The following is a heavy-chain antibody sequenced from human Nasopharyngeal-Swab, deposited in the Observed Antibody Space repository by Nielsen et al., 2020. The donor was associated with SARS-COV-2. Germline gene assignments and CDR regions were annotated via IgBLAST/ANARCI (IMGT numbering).Heavy chain of an antibody. D-gene: IGHD6-13*01. V-gene: IGHV3-30-3*01. J-gene: IGHJ4*02. Sequence: GESLKISCAASGFTFSSYAMHWVRQAPGKGLEWVAVISYDGSNKYYADSVKGRFTISRDNSKNTLYLQMNSLRAEDTAVYYCARARSWSPAQLYIWGQGTLVTVSS. CDR1: GFTFSSYA. CDR3: ARARSWSPAQLYI. CDR2: ISYDGSNK.